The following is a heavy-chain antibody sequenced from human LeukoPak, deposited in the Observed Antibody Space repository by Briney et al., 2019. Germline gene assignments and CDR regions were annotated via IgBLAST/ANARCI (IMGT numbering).Heavy chain of an antibody. CDR1: GGSFSGYY. D-gene: IGHD3-10*01. CDR2: INHSGST. J-gene: IGHJ6*04. Sequence: SETLSLTCAVYGGSFSGYYWSWIRQPPGKGLEWIGEINHSGSTNYNRSLKSRVTISVDTSKNQSSLKLSSVTAADTAVYYCASNVGYYYYGMDVWGKGTTVTVSS. V-gene: IGHV4-34*01. CDR3: ASNVGYYYYGMDV.